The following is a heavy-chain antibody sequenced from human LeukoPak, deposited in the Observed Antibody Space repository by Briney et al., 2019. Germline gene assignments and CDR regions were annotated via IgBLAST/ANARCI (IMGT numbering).Heavy chain of an antibody. CDR3: ARVEEGYGSGRRENYYYYYMDV. Sequence: PSQTLSLTCTVSGASISNYYWSWIRQPPGKGLEWIGYIHYSGSTNYSPSLKSRVTISVDTSKNQFSLKLSSLTAADTAMYYCARVEEGYGSGRRENYYYYYMDVWGKGTTVTISS. V-gene: IGHV4-59*01. CDR2: IHYSGST. CDR1: GASISNYY. J-gene: IGHJ6*03. D-gene: IGHD3-10*01.